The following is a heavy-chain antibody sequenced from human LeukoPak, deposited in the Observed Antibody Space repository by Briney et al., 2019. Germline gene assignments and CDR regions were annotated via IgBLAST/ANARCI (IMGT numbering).Heavy chain of an antibody. CDR3: ARGVITVTTDYYYYYMDV. V-gene: IGHV1-18*01. CDR1: GYTFTSYG. Sequence: ASVKVSCKASGYTFTSYGISWVRQAPGQGLEWMGWISAYNGNTNYAQRLQGRVTMTTDTSTSTAYMELRSLRSDDTAVYYCARGVITVTTDYYYYYMDVWGKGTTVTVSS. D-gene: IGHD4-17*01. J-gene: IGHJ6*03. CDR2: ISAYNGNT.